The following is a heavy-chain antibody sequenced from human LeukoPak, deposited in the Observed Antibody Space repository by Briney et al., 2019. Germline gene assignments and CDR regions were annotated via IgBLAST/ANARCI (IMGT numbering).Heavy chain of an antibody. Sequence: GGSLRLSCAASGFTFSSYTMHWVRQAPGKGLEWVAVISYDEINKYYADSVKGRFTISRDNSKNTLYLQMNSLRAEDTAVYYCARDDEYSSSSGNFDYWGQGTLVTVPS. CDR2: ISYDEINK. CDR1: GFTFSSYT. J-gene: IGHJ4*02. V-gene: IGHV3-30-3*01. CDR3: ARDDEYSSSSGNFDY. D-gene: IGHD6-6*01.